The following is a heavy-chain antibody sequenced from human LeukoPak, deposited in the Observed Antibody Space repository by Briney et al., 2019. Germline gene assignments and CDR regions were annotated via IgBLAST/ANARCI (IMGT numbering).Heavy chain of an antibody. CDR3: ARAYSLGGSGGLGDY. CDR1: GGTFSSYA. D-gene: IGHD3-10*01. CDR2: IIPILGIA. J-gene: IGHJ4*02. Sequence: GASEKVSCKASGGTFSSYAISWVRQAPGQGLEWMGRIIPILGIANYAQKFQGRVTITADKSTSTAYMELSSLRSEDTAVYYCARAYSLGGSGGLGDYWGQGTLVTVSS. V-gene: IGHV1-69*04.